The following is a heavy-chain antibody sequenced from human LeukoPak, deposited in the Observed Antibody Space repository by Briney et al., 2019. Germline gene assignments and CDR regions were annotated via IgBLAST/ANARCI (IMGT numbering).Heavy chain of an antibody. J-gene: IGHJ4*02. CDR1: GGTFSSYA. CDR2: IIPIFGTA. V-gene: IGHV1-69*13. CDR3: AREAYGDYETFDY. D-gene: IGHD4-17*01. Sequence: GASVKVSCKASGGTFSSYAISWVRQAPGQGLEWMGGIIPIFGTANYAQKFQGRVTITADESTSTAYMKLSSLRSEDTAVYYCAREAYGDYETFDYWGQGTLVTVSS.